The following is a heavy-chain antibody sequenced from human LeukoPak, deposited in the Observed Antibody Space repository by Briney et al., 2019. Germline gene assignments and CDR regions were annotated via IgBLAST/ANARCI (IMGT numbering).Heavy chain of an antibody. CDR2: ISGSGGST. CDR3: AKQGASQPFPYYFDY. D-gene: IGHD3-16*01. J-gene: IGHJ4*02. CDR1: AFTVSCDY. V-gene: IGHV3-23*01. Sequence: GGSLRLSCAASAFTVSCDYMTWVRQAPGKGLEWVSAISGSGGSTYYADSVKGRFTISRDNSKNTLYLQMNSLRAEDTAVYYCAKQGASQPFPYYFDYWGQGTLVTVSS.